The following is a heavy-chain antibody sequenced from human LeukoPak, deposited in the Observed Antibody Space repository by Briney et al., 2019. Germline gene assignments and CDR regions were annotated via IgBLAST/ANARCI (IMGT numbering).Heavy chain of an antibody. D-gene: IGHD6-13*01. Sequence: SETLSLTCTVSGGSISSYYWSWIRQPPGKGLEWIGYIYYSGSTNYNPSLKSRVTISVDTSKNQFSLKLSSVTAADTAVYYCARAVAAADPGAFDIWGQGTMVTVSS. J-gene: IGHJ3*02. CDR3: ARAVAAADPGAFDI. CDR2: IYYSGST. CDR1: GGSISSYY. V-gene: IGHV4-59*08.